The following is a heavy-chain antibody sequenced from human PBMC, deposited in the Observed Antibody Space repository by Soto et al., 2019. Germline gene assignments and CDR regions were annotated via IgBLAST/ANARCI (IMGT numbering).Heavy chain of an antibody. CDR3: ARASYLDPAFDI. Sequence: QVQLVQSGAELKRPGASVKVSCKASGYTFTSYDFNWVRQATGQGLEWMGWVNPNSGNTDYAQKFQGRVTMTRNTSIRTAYMELSSLRSEDTAVYYCARASYLDPAFDIWGQGTMVTVSS. CDR2: VNPNSGNT. J-gene: IGHJ3*02. CDR1: GYTFTSYD. V-gene: IGHV1-8*01. D-gene: IGHD2-2*03.